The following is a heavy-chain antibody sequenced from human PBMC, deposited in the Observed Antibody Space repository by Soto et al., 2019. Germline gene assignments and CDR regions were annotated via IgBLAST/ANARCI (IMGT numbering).Heavy chain of an antibody. CDR1: GGSVSPYY. CDR2: IYYSGST. J-gene: IGHJ6*03. Sequence: SEILSLTCTVSGGSVSPYYWSWIRQPPGKGLEWIGYIYYSGSTNYNPSLKSRVTISVDTSKNQFSLKLSSVTAADTAVYYCARLGSTRPYYYYMDVWGKGTTVTVSS. V-gene: IGHV4-59*02. CDR3: ARLGSTRPYYYYMDV.